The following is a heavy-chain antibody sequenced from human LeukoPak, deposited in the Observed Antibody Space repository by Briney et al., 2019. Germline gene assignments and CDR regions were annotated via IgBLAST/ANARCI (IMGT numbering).Heavy chain of an antibody. Sequence: ASVKVSCKASGYTFTGHYMHWVRQAPGQGLEWMGWINPNSGGTNYAQKFQGRVTMTRDTSISTAYMELSRLRSDDTAVYYCARSLFTYYYDSSGFDYWGQGTLVTVSS. CDR2: INPNSGGT. V-gene: IGHV1-2*02. D-gene: IGHD3-22*01. CDR3: ARSLFTYYYDSSGFDY. CDR1: GYTFTGHY. J-gene: IGHJ4*02.